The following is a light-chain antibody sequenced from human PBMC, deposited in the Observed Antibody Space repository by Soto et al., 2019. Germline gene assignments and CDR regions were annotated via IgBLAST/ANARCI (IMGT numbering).Light chain of an antibody. Sequence: EIVLTQSPATLSLSPGERATLSCRASQSVSSYLAWYQQKPGQAPRLLIYDASNRATGIPARFSGSGSGTDFTLTISSLEPEDFAVYYCQQRSNWPQIPFGHVARLTIK. V-gene: IGKV3-11*01. J-gene: IGKJ5*01. CDR2: DAS. CDR3: QQRSNWPQIP. CDR1: QSVSSY.